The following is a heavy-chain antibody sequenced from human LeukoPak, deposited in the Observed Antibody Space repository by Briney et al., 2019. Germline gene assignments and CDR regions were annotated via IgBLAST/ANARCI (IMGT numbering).Heavy chain of an antibody. Sequence: PSETLSLTCAVYGGPFSGYYWSWIRQPPGKGLEWIGEINHSGSTNYNPSLKSRVTISVDTSKNQFSLKLSSVTAADTAVYYCARRGSLRYFDWSHTRAEYFQHWDQGTLVTVSS. J-gene: IGHJ1*01. D-gene: IGHD3-9*01. CDR3: ARRGSLRYFDWSHTRAEYFQH. V-gene: IGHV4-34*01. CDR2: INHSGST. CDR1: GGPFSGYY.